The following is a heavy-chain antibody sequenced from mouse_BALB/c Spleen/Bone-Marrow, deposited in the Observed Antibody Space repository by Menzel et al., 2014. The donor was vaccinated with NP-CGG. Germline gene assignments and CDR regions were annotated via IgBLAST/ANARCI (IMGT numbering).Heavy chain of an antibody. CDR3: ARLGIYYYGSSYGAMDY. D-gene: IGHD1-1*01. V-gene: IGHV1-69*02. Sequence: QVQLQQSGAELVKPGASVKLSCKASGYTFTSYWMHWVKQRPGQGLEGIGEIDPSDSYTKYNQNFKGKATLTVDKSSSTAYIQLSGLTSEDSAVDYCARLGIYYYGSSYGAMDYWGQGTSVTISS. CDR1: GYTFTSYW. J-gene: IGHJ4*01. CDR2: IDPSDSYT.